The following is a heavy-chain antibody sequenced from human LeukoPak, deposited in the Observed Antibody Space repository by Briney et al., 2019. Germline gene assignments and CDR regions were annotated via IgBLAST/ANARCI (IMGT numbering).Heavy chain of an antibody. CDR1: GFTFSSSA. Sequence: SVKVSCKASGFTFSSSAVQWVRRARGQRLEWIGWIVVGSGNTNYAQKFQERVTITRDMSTSTVYMELSSLRSEDTAVYYCATYCGGDCYFGYWGQGTLVTVSS. V-gene: IGHV1-58*01. CDR3: ATYCGGDCYFGY. J-gene: IGHJ4*02. D-gene: IGHD2-21*02. CDR2: IVVGSGNT.